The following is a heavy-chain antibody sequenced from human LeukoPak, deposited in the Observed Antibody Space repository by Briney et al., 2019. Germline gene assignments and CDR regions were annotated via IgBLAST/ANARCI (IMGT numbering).Heavy chain of an antibody. V-gene: IGHV1-18*04. Sequence: ASVNVSCKASGYTFTSYGISWVRQASGQGLEWMGWISAYNGNTNYAQKLQGRVTMTTDTSTSTAYMELRSLRSDDTAVYYCARDDYGDYPPYYFDYWGQGTLVTVSS. D-gene: IGHD4-17*01. CDR1: GYTFTSYG. J-gene: IGHJ4*02. CDR3: ARDDYGDYPPYYFDY. CDR2: ISAYNGNT.